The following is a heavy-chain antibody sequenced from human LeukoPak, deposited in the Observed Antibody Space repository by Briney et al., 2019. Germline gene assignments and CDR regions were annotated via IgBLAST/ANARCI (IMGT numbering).Heavy chain of an antibody. CDR2: ISSSGSTI. J-gene: IGHJ5*02. CDR3: ARVISRIPNWFDP. V-gene: IGHV3-48*03. Sequence: GGSLRLSCAASGFTFSSYEMNWVRQAPGKGLEWVSYISSSGSTIYYADSVKGRFTISRDNAKNSLYLQMNSLRAEDTAVYYCARVISRIPNWFDPWGQGTLVTVSS. CDR1: GFTFSSYE.